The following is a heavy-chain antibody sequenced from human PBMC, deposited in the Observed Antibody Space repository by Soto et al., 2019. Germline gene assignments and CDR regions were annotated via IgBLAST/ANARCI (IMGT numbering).Heavy chain of an antibody. V-gene: IGHV4-59*01. CDR2: IYYSGST. Sequence: SETLSLTCPVSGGSISSYYWSWIRQPPGKGLEWIGYIYYSGSTNYNPSLKSRVTISVDKSKNQFSLKLSSVTAADTAVYYCARDQSGSYRRDYYYYGMDVWGQGTTVTVSS. J-gene: IGHJ6*02. CDR1: GGSISSYY. D-gene: IGHD1-26*01. CDR3: ARDQSGSYRRDYYYYGMDV.